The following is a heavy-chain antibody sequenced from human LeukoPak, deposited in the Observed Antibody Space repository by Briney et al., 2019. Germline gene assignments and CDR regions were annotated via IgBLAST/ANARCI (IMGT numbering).Heavy chain of an antibody. D-gene: IGHD2-2*01. V-gene: IGHV3-7*01. CDR3: ARYPYCSSTSCYGALDY. CDR1: GFTFSSYW. J-gene: IGHJ4*02. Sequence: GGSLRLSCAASGFTFSSYWMSWVRQAPGKGLEWVANIKQDGSEKYYVDSVKGRFTISRDNAKNSLYLQMNSLRAEDTAVYYCARYPYCSSTSCYGALDYWGQGTLVTVSS. CDR2: IKQDGSEK.